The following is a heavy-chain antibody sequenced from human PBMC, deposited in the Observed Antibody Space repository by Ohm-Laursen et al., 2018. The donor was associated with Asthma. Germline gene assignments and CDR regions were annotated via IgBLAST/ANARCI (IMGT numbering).Heavy chain of an antibody. D-gene: IGHD6-19*01. CDR2: IIPIFGTA. Sequence: SVKVSCKASGGTFSSYAISWVRQAPGQGLEWMGGIIPIFGTANYAQKFQGRVTITADESTSTAYMELSSLGSEDTAVYYCARGRSGWYAVYDYWGQGTLVTVSS. V-gene: IGHV1-69*13. CDR1: GGTFSSYA. J-gene: IGHJ4*02. CDR3: ARGRSGWYAVYDY.